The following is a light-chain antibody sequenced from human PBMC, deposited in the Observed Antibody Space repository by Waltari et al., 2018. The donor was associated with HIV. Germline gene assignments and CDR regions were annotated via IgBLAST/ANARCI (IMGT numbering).Light chain of an antibody. J-gene: IGKJ4*01. V-gene: IGKV1-39*01. CDR3: QQTYSLPLT. CDR2: AAS. Sequence: MTQSPSSLSASVGDSVTLTCRASQNITTYLSWYQQKPGKAPLLLLYAASTLQSGVASRFSGSGSGTDFTLTISSLQPGDFASYYCQQTYSLPLTFGGGTKVVIK. CDR1: QNITTY.